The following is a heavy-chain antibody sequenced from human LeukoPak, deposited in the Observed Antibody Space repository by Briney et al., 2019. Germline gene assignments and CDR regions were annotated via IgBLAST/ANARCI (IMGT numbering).Heavy chain of an antibody. CDR1: GFTFSSYA. V-gene: IGHV3-64*01. Sequence: GGSLRLSCAASGFTFSSYAMHWVRQAPGKGLEYVSAISSNGGSTYYANSVKGRFTISRDNSKNTLYLQMGSLRAGDMAVYYCARDSGSSSWYATIDYWGQGTLVTVSS. J-gene: IGHJ4*02. CDR2: ISSNGGST. D-gene: IGHD6-13*01. CDR3: ARDSGSSSWYATIDY.